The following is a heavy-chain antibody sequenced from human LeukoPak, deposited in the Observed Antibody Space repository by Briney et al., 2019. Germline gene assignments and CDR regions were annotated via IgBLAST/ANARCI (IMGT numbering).Heavy chain of an antibody. D-gene: IGHD3-22*01. CDR1: GFTFDDYA. J-gene: IGHJ4*02. V-gene: IGHV3-9*01. CDR3: ARDSDSSGYPVY. Sequence: GGSLRLSCAASGFTFDDYAMHWVRQAPGKGLEWVSGISWNSGSIGYADSVKGRFTISRDNAKNSLYLQMNSLRAEDTAVYYCARDSDSSGYPVYWGQGTLVTVSS. CDR2: ISWNSGSI.